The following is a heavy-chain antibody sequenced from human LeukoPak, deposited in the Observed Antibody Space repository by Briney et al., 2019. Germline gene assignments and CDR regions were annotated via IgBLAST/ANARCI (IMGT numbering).Heavy chain of an antibody. CDR1: GGTFISYA. Sequence: GSSVTVSCKASGGTFISYAISWVRQAPGQGREGMGGIIPIFGRPNSAPTFPPRFTITTSASTSTAYMELSSLTSEDTAVYSCARSDVDTAMVVVGYYSYYMDVWAKGPTVTVPS. D-gene: IGHD5-18*01. J-gene: IGHJ6*03. CDR2: IIPIFGRP. CDR3: ARSDVDTAMVVVGYYSYYMDV. V-gene: IGHV1-69*05.